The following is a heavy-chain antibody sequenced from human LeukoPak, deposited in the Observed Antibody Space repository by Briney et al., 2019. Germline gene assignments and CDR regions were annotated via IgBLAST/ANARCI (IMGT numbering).Heavy chain of an antibody. CDR2: IKEDGSEK. CDR3: ARGSFQWLAPRDFDY. J-gene: IGHJ4*02. V-gene: IGHV3-7*02. CDR1: GFTFSSFW. Sequence: GGSLRLSCAASGFTFSSFWMSWVRQAPGEGLEWVANIKEDGSEKYYVDSVKGRFTISRDNAKNSLYLQMNSLRAEDTAVHYCARGSFQWLAPRDFDYWGRGTLVTVSS. D-gene: IGHD6-19*01.